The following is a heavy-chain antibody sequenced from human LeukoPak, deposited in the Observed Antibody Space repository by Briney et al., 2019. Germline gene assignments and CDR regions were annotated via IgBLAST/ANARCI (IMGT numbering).Heavy chain of an antibody. V-gene: IGHV3-30-3*01. CDR1: EFIFSTYV. CDR3: ARAKKIWSTLGD. D-gene: IGHD1-26*01. J-gene: IGHJ4*02. CDR2: ISADGSST. Sequence: PGRSLRLTCTASEFIFSTYVMHWVRQAPGKGLEWVAVISADGSSTYYADSVRGRFTISRDNSKNTLFVQMNSLRPEDTAMYHCARAKKIWSTLGDCGQGTLVTVSS.